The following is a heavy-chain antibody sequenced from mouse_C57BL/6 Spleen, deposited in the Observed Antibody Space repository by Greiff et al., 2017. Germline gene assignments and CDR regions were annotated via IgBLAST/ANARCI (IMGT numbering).Heavy chain of an antibody. J-gene: IGHJ2*01. V-gene: IGHV1-72*01. Sequence: QVQLQQPGAELVKPGASVKLSCKASGYTFTSYWMHWVKQRPGRGLEWIGRIDPHSGGTTYNATFKSKATLTLDKPSSTAYIHLISVKSEDSAVYYCARFTGYYFDYWGQGTTLTVSS. CDR3: ARFTGYYFDY. CDR2: IDPHSGGT. CDR1: GYTFTSYW. D-gene: IGHD4-1*01.